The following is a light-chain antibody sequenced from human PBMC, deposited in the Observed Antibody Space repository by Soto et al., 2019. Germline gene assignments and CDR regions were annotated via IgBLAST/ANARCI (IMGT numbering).Light chain of an antibody. V-gene: IGKV1-5*03. J-gene: IGKJ1*01. CDR1: QGISSY. CDR3: QQYNSYPVT. CDR2: KAS. Sequence: IQLTQSPSSLSTSVRDRVTITCRASQGISSYLAWYQQKPGKAPKLLIYKASSLESGVPSRFSGSGSGTEFTLTISSLQPDDFATYYCQQYNSYPVTFGQGTKVDIK.